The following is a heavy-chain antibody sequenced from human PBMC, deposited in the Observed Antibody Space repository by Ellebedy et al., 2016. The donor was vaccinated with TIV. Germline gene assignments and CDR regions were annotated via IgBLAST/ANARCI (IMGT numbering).Heavy chain of an antibody. J-gene: IGHJ4*02. Sequence: MPSETLSLTCTVSGGSISSSGYYWSWIRQVPGKGLEWIGYIRNSGSSYYNPSLKSRVTISVDTSKNQFSLKLSSVTAADTAVYYCARDLDDWGQGPLVTVSS. D-gene: IGHD3-10*01. CDR2: IRNSGSS. CDR1: GGSISSSGYY. V-gene: IGHV4-31*03. CDR3: ARDLDD.